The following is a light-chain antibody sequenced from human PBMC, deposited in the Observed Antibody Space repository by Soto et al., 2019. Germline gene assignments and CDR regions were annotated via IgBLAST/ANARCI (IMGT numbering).Light chain of an antibody. Sequence: EIVLTQSPGTLSLSPGERATLSCRASQSVNSRNLAWYQQKPGQAPRLLIYAASSRATGIPDRFSGSGSGTDFTLTISRLEPDEFAVYYCQQFASSPLFGQGTKLEIK. CDR3: QQFASSPL. V-gene: IGKV3-20*01. CDR1: QSVNSRN. J-gene: IGKJ2*01. CDR2: AAS.